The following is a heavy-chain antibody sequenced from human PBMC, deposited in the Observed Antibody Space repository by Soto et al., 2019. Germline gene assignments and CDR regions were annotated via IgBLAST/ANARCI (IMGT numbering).Heavy chain of an antibody. CDR2: ISAYNGNT. V-gene: IGHV1-18*01. J-gene: IGHJ6*02. CDR3: GGGAYSSSWSRGYYSYGMDV. D-gene: IGHD6-13*01. Sequence: QVQLVQSGAEVKKPGASVKVSCKASGYTFTSYGISWVRQAPGQGLEWMGWISAYNGNTNYAQKLQGRVTMTTDTSTRTASMGLRSLRPDDTAVYTWGGGAYSSSWSRGYYSYGMDVWGQGTRVTVS. CDR1: GYTFTSYG.